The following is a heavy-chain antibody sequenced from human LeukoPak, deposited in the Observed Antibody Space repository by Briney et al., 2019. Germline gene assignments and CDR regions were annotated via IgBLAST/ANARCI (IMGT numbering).Heavy chain of an antibody. J-gene: IGHJ6*02. Sequence: GRSLRLSCAASGFTFSSYAMHWVRQAPGKGLEWVAVISYDGSNKYYADSVKGRFTISRDNSKNTLYLQMNSLRGEDTAVYYCAKGPDYSSGWGTLAWGPKKRSYNYGMDVWGQGTAVTVS. CDR3: AKGPDYSSGWGTLAWGPKKRSYNYGMDV. D-gene: IGHD3-10*01. CDR1: GFTFSSYA. V-gene: IGHV3-30-3*01. CDR2: ISYDGSNK.